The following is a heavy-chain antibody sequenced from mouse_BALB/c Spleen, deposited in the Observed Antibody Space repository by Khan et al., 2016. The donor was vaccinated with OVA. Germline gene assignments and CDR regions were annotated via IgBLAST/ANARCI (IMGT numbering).Heavy chain of an antibody. CDR1: GYTFTDYY. CDR2: IYPGSANT. V-gene: IGHV1-84*02. J-gene: IGHJ2*01. CDR3: AGRFDF. Sequence: QVQLQQSGPEMVKPGASVKISCKASGYTFTDYYINWVKQKPGQGPEWIGWIYPGSANTRYNENFKGKATLTVDTSSTTAYMQLSSLTSEETAVYFCAGRFDFWGQGTTLTVSS.